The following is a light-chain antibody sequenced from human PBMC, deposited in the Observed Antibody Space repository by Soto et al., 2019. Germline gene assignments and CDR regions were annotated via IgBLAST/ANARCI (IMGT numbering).Light chain of an antibody. V-gene: IGKV1-39*01. J-gene: IGKJ2*01. CDR1: QSISSY. Sequence: RASQSISSYLNWYQQKPGKAPKLLIYAASSLQSGVPSRFSGSGSGTDFTLTISSLQPEDFATYYCQQSYSTVMYTFGQGTKLEIK. CDR3: QQSYSTVMYT. CDR2: AAS.